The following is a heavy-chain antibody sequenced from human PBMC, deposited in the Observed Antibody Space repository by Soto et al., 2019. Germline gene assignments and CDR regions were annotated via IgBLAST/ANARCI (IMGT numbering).Heavy chain of an antibody. D-gene: IGHD3-3*01. CDR2: MNPNSGNT. V-gene: IGHV1-8*01. Sequence: QVQLVQSGAEVKKPGASGKVSCKASGYTFTSYDSNWVRQATGQGLEWMGWMNPNSGNTGYAQKFHGRVTMTRNTSISTAYMELSSLRSEDTAVYYCARGGLAVRFLEWPMSLGMDVWGQGTTVTVSS. CDR3: ARGGLAVRFLEWPMSLGMDV. CDR1: GYTFTSYD. J-gene: IGHJ6*02.